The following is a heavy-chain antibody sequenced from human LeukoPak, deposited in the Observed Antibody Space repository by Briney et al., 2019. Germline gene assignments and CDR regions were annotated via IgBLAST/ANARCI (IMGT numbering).Heavy chain of an antibody. Sequence: GGSLRLSCAASGFTFTDYYMNWIRQAPGKGLEWVSSISRGGNSIYYADSVKGRFTISRDNAENSLYLQMNSLRAEDTAVYYCARDQYLDYRGQGTLVTVSS. J-gene: IGHJ4*02. CDR1: GFTFTDYY. CDR3: ARDQYLDY. V-gene: IGHV3-11*01. CDR2: ISRGGNSI.